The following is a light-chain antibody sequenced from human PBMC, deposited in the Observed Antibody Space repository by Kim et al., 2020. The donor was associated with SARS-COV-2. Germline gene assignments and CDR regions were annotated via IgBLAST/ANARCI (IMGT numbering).Light chain of an antibody. Sequence: GQSVIISCTGSSSGVGSYNRVSLYLQPPGTAPKLIIYEVTHRPSGVPARFSWSKSGNTASLTISGLQAEDEGDYYCSSFTTSTTLVFGGGTKVTVL. CDR1: SSGVGSYNR. CDR3: SSFTTSTTLV. V-gene: IGLV2-18*02. J-gene: IGLJ2*01. CDR2: EVT.